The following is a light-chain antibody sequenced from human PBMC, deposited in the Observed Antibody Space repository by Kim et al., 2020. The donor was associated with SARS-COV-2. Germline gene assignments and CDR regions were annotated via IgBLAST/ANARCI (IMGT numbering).Light chain of an antibody. CDR3: QQAKDFPIT. CDR2: AAS. J-gene: IGKJ5*01. Sequence: DIQMTQSPSSVSASVGDRVTITCRASQDIKNWLAWYQQKPGKAPNLLISAASSLQSGVPSRFSAAGSGTDFTLTISGLQPEDSATYYCQQAKDFPITFGQGTRLEIK. V-gene: IGKV1-12*01. CDR1: QDIKNW.